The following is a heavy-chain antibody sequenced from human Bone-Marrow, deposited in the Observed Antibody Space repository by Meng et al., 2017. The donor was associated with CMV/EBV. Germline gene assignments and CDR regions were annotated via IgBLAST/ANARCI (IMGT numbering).Heavy chain of an antibody. J-gene: IGHJ6*02. CDR2: IRSKANSYAT. V-gene: IGHV3-73*01. CDR3: TRLTVERKGYCSSTSCVDV. D-gene: IGHD2-2*01. CDR1: GFTFSGSA. Sequence: GESLKISCAASGFTFSGSAMHWVRQASGKGLEWVGRIRSKANSYATAYAASVKGRFTISRDDSKNTVYLQTKSLKTEDTAVYYCTRLTVERKGYCSSTSCVDVWGQGTTVTVSS.